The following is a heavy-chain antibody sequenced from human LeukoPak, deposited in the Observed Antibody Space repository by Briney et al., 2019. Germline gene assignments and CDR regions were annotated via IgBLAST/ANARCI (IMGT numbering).Heavy chain of an antibody. Sequence: GASVKVSCKASGYTFTSYGINWVRQATGQGLEWMGWMNPNSGNTGYAQKFQGRVTITRNTSISTAYMELSSLRSEDTAVYYCCLDNGGTTIAFDIWGQGTMVTVSS. J-gene: IGHJ3*02. CDR3: CLDNGGTTIAFDI. CDR2: MNPNSGNT. V-gene: IGHV1-8*03. CDR1: GYTFTSYG. D-gene: IGHD1-7*01.